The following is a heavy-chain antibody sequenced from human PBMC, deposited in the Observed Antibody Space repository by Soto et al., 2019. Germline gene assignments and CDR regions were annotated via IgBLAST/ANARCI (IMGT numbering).Heavy chain of an antibody. CDR3: ARGTIVGSYYEIRNWFDP. CDR1: GGSISNYY. D-gene: IGHD1-26*01. J-gene: IGHJ5*02. CDR2: IYYIGST. V-gene: IGHV4-59*01. Sequence: SETLSLTCTVSGGSISNYYWSWIRQPPGKGLEWIGYIYYIGSTNYNPSLKSRVTISVDTSKNQFSLKLSSVTAADTAVYYCARGTIVGSYYEIRNWFDPWGQGTLVTVSS.